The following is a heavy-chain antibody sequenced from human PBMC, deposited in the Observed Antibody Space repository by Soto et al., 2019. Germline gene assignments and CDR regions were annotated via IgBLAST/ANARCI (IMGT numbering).Heavy chain of an antibody. CDR1: GGSISSYY. CDR3: AREALYCTNGVCYQYFDY. V-gene: IGHV4-59*01. J-gene: IGHJ4*02. CDR2: IYYSGST. D-gene: IGHD2-8*01. Sequence: SETLSLTCTVSGGSISSYYWGWIRQPPGKGLEWIGYIYYSGSTNYNPSLKSRVTISVDTSKNQFSLKLSSVTAADTAVYYCAREALYCTNGVCYQYFDYWGQGTLVTVSS.